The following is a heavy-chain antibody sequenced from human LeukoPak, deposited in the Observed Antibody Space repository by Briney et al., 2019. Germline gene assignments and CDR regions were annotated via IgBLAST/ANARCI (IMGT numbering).Heavy chain of an antibody. CDR1: GFTFSSYW. CDR3: AKVPAYDILTGYFDY. D-gene: IGHD3-9*01. Sequence: PGGSVRLSCAAAGFTFSSYWMHWVRQAPGKGLEWVSAISGSGGSTYYADSVKGRFTISRDNSKSTLYLQMNSLRAEDTAVYYCAKVPAYDILTGYFDYWGQGTLVTVSS. J-gene: IGHJ4*02. V-gene: IGHV3-23*01. CDR2: ISGSGGST.